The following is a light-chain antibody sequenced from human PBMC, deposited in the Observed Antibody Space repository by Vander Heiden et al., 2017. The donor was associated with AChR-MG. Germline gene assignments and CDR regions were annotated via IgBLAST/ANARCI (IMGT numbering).Light chain of an antibody. J-gene: IGLJ2*01. V-gene: IGLV3-1*01. CDR2: QRD. CDR3: QTWDGSTVI. CDR1: SLRQKY. Sequence: SYDLTQPPSVSVSPGQTASITCSGHSLRQKYPCWYQQSPGQSPVLVIYQRDKRPSGIPERFSGSSSGTTATLTISGTQAMDEADYYCQTWDGSTVIFGGGTKLTVL.